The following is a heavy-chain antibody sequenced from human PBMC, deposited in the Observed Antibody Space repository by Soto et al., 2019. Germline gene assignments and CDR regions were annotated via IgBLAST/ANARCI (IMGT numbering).Heavy chain of an antibody. V-gene: IGHV1-46*01. CDR1: GYTFTKYY. J-gene: IGHJ5*02. D-gene: IGHD4-17*01. CDR3: ATSRGLYDYGST. CDR2: INPSGGAT. Sequence: SVKVSCKASGYTFTKYYIHWVRQAPGQGLQWLGIINPSGGATTYAQKFQGRVTMTRDTSTSTVFLELRSLRSEDTAIFYCATSRGLYDYGSTWGQGTLVTVSS.